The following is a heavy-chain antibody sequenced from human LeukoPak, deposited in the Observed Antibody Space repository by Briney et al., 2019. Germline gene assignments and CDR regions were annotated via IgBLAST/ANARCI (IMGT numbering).Heavy chain of an antibody. Sequence: GGSLRLSCAASGFTFSSYAMNWVRQAPGTGLEWVSAISGSGGSSGGSTYYADSVRGRFTISRDNSKSTLYLQMNSLRAEDTAVYYCAKKWGMFYFDYWGQGTLVTVSS. CDR3: AKKWGMFYFDY. V-gene: IGHV3-23*01. CDR2: ISGSGGSSGGST. J-gene: IGHJ4*02. D-gene: IGHD7-27*01. CDR1: GFTFSSYA.